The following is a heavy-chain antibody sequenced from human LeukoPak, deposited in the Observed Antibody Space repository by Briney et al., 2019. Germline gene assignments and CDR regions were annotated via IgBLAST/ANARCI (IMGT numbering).Heavy chain of an antibody. CDR3: ARYPYSSGWYDAFDI. CDR1: GGSTSSYY. Sequence: SETLSLTCTVSGGSTSSYYWSCIRQPAGKGLEWIGRIYISGSTNYNPSVKSRVTMSVDTSKNQFSLKLSSVTAADTAVYSCARYPYSSGWYDAFDIWGQGTMVTVSS. V-gene: IGHV4-4*07. D-gene: IGHD6-19*01. J-gene: IGHJ3*02. CDR2: IYISGST.